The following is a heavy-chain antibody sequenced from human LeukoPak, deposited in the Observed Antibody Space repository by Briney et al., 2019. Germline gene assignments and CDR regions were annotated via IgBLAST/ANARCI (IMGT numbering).Heavy chain of an antibody. V-gene: IGHV1-2*02. CDR2: INPNSGGT. Sequence: ASVKVSCKASGYTFTGYYMHWVRQAPGQGLEWMGWINPNSGGTNYAQKFQGRVTMTRDTSISTAYMELSRLRSDDTAVYYCARGRNYYGSGSYYPLNYYYYYMDVWGKGTTVTVSS. J-gene: IGHJ6*03. CDR1: GYTFTGYY. CDR3: ARGRNYYGSGSYYPLNYYYYYMDV. D-gene: IGHD3-10*01.